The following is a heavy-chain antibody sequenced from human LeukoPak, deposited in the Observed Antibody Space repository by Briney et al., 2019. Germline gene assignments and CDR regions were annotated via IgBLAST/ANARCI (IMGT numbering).Heavy chain of an antibody. CDR2: ISSSSSTI. J-gene: IGHJ4*02. CDR1: GFTFSSYS. D-gene: IGHD5-12*01. V-gene: IGHV3-48*01. Sequence: GGSLRLSCAASGFTFSSYSMNWVRQAPGKGLEWVSYISSSSSTIYYADSVKGRFTISRDNAKNSLYLQMDSLRAEDTAVYYCARESDIVATGFDYWGQGTLVTVSS. CDR3: ARESDIVATGFDY.